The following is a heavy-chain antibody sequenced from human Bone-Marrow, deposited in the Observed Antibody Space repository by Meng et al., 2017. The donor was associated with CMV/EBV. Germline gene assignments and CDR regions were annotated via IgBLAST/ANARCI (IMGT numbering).Heavy chain of an antibody. CDR3: ARGPLDIVVVPAVPPYYFDY. CDR2: IYAGDSDT. V-gene: IGHV5-51*01. CDR1: GYSFTNYW. J-gene: IGHJ4*02. Sequence: GESLKISCKNSGYSFTNYWIGWVRQMPGRGLEWMGIIYAGDSDTRYSPSFQGQVTISADKSISTAYLQWSSLKASDTAMYYCARGPLDIVVVPAVPPYYFDYWGQGTLVTVSS. D-gene: IGHD2-2*01.